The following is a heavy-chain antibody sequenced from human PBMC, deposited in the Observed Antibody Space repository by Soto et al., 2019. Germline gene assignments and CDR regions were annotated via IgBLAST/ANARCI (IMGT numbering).Heavy chain of an antibody. CDR1: GFTFTRYS. CDR2: ISSTTNYI. CDR3: ARESEDLTSNFDY. J-gene: IGHJ4*02. V-gene: IGHV3-21*06. Sequence: GSLRHSCAASGFTFTRYSMNWVRQALGEGLEWVSAISSTTNYIYYGDSMKGRFTISRDHAKNSLYLEMNSLNAEDTAVYYCARESEDLTSNFDYWGQGTPVTVSS.